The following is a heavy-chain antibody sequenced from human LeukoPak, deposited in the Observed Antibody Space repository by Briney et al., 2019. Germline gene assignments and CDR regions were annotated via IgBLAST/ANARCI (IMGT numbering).Heavy chain of an antibody. Sequence: GGSLRLSCAASGFTFSSYAMHWVRQAPGKGLEWVAVISYDGSNKYYADSVKGRFTISRDNAKNSLYLQMNSLRAEDTAVYYCARALVVAAQPFDYWGQGTLVTVSS. D-gene: IGHD2-15*01. V-gene: IGHV3-30-3*01. CDR3: ARALVVAAQPFDY. CDR1: GFTFSSYA. CDR2: ISYDGSNK. J-gene: IGHJ4*02.